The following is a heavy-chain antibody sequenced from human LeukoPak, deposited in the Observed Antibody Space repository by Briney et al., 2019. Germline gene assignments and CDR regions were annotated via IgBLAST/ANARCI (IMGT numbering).Heavy chain of an antibody. CDR2: IKKDGSDK. V-gene: IGHV3-7*04. J-gene: IGHJ4*02. CDR1: GFIFSDYW. Sequence: GGSLRLSCAASGFIFSDYWMSWVLQPTGKRPEWVANIKKDGSDKYYVDSVKGRFTISRDNAKNSLYLQMNSLRAEDTAVYYCARGGFTFGYWGQGSLVTVSS. D-gene: IGHD2/OR15-2a*01. CDR3: ARGGFTFGY.